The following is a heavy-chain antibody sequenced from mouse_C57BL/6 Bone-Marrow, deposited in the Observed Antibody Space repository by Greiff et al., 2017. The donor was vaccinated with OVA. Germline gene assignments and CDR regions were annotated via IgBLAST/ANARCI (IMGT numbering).Heavy chain of an antibody. D-gene: IGHD1-1*01. J-gene: IGHJ4*01. Sequence: VQLQQPGAELVKPGASVKMSCKASGYTFTSYWITWVKQRPGQGLEWIGDIYPGSGSTNYNEKFKSKATLTVDTSSSTAYMQLSSLTSEDSAVYYCERCYYYGSSYDAMDYWGQGTSVTVSS. V-gene: IGHV1-55*01. CDR2: IYPGSGST. CDR3: ERCYYYGSSYDAMDY. CDR1: GYTFTSYW.